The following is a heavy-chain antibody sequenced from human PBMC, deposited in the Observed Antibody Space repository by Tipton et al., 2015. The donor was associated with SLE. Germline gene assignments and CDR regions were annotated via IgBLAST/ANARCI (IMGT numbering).Heavy chain of an antibody. CDR3: ARGSGSQAGYYYYMDV. J-gene: IGHJ6*03. CDR1: GGPLTGDY. CDR2: VFYTGRT. V-gene: IGHV4-59*01. Sequence: GLVKPSETLSLTCTVSGGPLTGDYWSWIRQPPGKGLEWIGYVFYTGRTTYNPSLERRVTISRDTSKNQFSLILTSVTAADTAVYYCARGSGSQAGYYYYMDVWGKGTTVTVSS. D-gene: IGHD3-3*01.